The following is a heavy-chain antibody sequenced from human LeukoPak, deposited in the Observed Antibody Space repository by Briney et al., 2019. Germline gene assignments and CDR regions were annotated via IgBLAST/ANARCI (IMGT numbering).Heavy chain of an antibody. V-gene: IGHV3-74*01. J-gene: IGHJ4*02. CDR1: GFTFSNYW. Sequence: GGSLRLSCAASGFTFSNYWMHWVRQAPGKGLVWVSRLNADGDSITYADSVRGRFTISRDNAKNTLHLQMNSLRVEDTALYICAGAYSAYDPFDYWGKGILVTVSS. D-gene: IGHD5-12*01. CDR2: LNADGDSI. CDR3: AGAYSAYDPFDY.